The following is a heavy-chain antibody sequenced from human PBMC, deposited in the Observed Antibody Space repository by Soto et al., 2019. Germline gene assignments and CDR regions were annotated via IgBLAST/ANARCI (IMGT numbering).Heavy chain of an antibody. CDR3: ARQWDYYDSSGRLDD. D-gene: IGHD3-22*01. CDR2: IRSKTNSYAT. Sequence: GGSLRLSCAASGFTFSGSAMHWVRQASGKGLEWVGRIRSKTNSYATAYAASVKGRFTVSRDDSKNTAYLQMDGLKIEDTAMYYCARQWDYYDSSGRLDDWGQGTQVTVSS. V-gene: IGHV3-73*01. CDR1: GFTFSGSA. J-gene: IGHJ4*02.